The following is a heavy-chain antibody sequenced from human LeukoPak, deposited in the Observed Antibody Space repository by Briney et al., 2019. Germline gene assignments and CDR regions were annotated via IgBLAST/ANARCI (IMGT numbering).Heavy chain of an antibody. V-gene: IGHV1-8*01. D-gene: IGHD6-13*01. Sequence: ASVNVSCKASGYTFTSYDINWVRQATGQGLEWMGWMNPNSGNTGYAQKFQGRVTMTRNTSISTAYMELSSLRSEDTAVYYCARDSSSWDLYYYYMDVWGKGTTVTVSS. CDR3: ARDSSSWDLYYYYMDV. CDR1: GYTFTSYD. CDR2: MNPNSGNT. J-gene: IGHJ6*03.